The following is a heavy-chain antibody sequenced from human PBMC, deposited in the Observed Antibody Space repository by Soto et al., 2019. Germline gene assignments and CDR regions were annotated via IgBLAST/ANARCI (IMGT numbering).Heavy chain of an antibody. Sequence: EVQLVEAGGGLVQPGGSLRLSCAASGFTFSTSWMHWVRQAPGKGLVWVSGINTDGRTTDYADSVKGRFTISRDNSKNTLYLQMNSLRAEDAAVYYCVKGGGGWPYRGQGTLVTVSP. J-gene: IGHJ4*02. V-gene: IGHV3-74*01. CDR1: GFTFSTSW. D-gene: IGHD6-19*01. CDR3: VKGGGGWPY. CDR2: INTDGRTT.